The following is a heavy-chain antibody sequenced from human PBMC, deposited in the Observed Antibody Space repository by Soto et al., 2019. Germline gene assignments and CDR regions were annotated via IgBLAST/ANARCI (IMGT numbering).Heavy chain of an antibody. Sequence: PSETLSLTCTVSGGSIRSYYWSWIRQAPGKGLEWIGYPYNSGSTVYNPSLKSRVTISVDTSKNQFSLKLNSVTAADTAVYYCARDLWGYCGTDCYPLDVWGQGTTVTV. CDR2: PYNSGST. CDR3: ARDLWGYCGTDCYPLDV. J-gene: IGHJ6*02. V-gene: IGHV4-59*01. D-gene: IGHD2-21*02. CDR1: GGSIRSYY.